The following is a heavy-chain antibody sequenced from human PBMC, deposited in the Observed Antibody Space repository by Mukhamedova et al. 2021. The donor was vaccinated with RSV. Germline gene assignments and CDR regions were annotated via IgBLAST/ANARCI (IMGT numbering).Heavy chain of an antibody. D-gene: IGHD4-11*01. CDR3: ARGPTVTRDSYSIMDV. V-gene: IGHV3-30-3*01. CDR2: FPYDGTIK. Sequence: SSYAMHWVRQAPGKGLGWGAVFPYDGTIKYFADPVKGGFSISRDNSRKTRYLQMTSLRAEATAVYYFARGPTVTRDSYSIMDVWG. CDR1: SSYA. J-gene: IGHJ6*03.